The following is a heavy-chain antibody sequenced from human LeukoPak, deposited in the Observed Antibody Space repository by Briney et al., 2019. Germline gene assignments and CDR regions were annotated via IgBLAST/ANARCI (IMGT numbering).Heavy chain of an antibody. CDR3: ARESVGGQQLVGPYNWFDP. Sequence: SETLSLTCTVSGGSISSGSYYWSWIRQPAGKGLEWIGRIYTSGSTNYNPSLKSRVTRSVDTSKNQFSLKLSSVTAADTAVYYCARESVGGQQLVGPYNWFDPWGQGTLVTVSS. D-gene: IGHD6-13*01. CDR2: IYTSGST. V-gene: IGHV4-61*02. CDR1: GGSISSGSYY. J-gene: IGHJ5*02.